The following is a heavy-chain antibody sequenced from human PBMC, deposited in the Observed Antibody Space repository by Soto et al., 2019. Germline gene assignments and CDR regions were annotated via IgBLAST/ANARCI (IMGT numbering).Heavy chain of an antibody. CDR2: IYWDDDI. D-gene: IGHD2-8*01. CDR1: GVSLTSTGVG. Sequence: QITLKESGPTLMKPTQTLTLTCTLSGVSLTSTGVGVDWIRQPPGKALEWLALIYWDDDIRHSPSPKNRLTITKDISKNQVVLTLTNMDPVDTATYYCAHRRGGPPNVWGQGSLVTVSS. CDR3: AHRRGGPPNV. J-gene: IGHJ4*02. V-gene: IGHV2-5*02.